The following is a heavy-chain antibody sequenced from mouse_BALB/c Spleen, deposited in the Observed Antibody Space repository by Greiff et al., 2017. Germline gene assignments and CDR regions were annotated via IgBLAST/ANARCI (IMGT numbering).Heavy chain of an antibody. CDR2: ISSGSSTI. Sequence: EVMLVESGGGLVQPGGSRKLSCAASGFTFSSFGMHWVRQAPEKGLEWVAYISSGSSTIYYADTVKGRFTISRDNPKNTLFLQMTSLRSEDTAMYYCARRYYFDYWGQGTTLTVSS. CDR1: GFTFSSFG. J-gene: IGHJ2*01. CDR3: ARRYYFDY. V-gene: IGHV5-17*02.